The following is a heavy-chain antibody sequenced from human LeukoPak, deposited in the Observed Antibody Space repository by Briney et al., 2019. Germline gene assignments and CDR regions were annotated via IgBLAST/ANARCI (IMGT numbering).Heavy chain of an antibody. J-gene: IGHJ6*03. CDR2: ISSSSSYI. D-gene: IGHD3-10*01. CDR1: GFTFSSYS. Sequence: GGSLRLPCAASGFTFSSYSMNWVRQAPGKGLEWVSSISSSSSYIYYADSVKGRFTISRDNAKNSLYLQMNSLRAEDTAVYYCAREGSGNYYYMDVWGEGTTVTVSS. V-gene: IGHV3-21*01. CDR3: AREGSGNYYYMDV.